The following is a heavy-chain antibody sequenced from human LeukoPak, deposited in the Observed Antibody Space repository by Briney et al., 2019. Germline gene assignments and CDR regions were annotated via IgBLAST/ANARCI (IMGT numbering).Heavy chain of an antibody. CDR2: MNPINGNT. D-gene: IGHD3-10*01. CDR1: GFTLTNYD. Sequence: ASVKVSCKASGFTLTNYDINWVRQAPGQGLEWMGWMNPINGNTGYARKFQGRVTMTRDTSISAAYMELRSLTSEDTAIYYCVRDGEGVAISVNFWFDPWGQGTLVTVSS. J-gene: IGHJ5*02. CDR3: VRDGEGVAISVNFWFDP. V-gene: IGHV1-8*01.